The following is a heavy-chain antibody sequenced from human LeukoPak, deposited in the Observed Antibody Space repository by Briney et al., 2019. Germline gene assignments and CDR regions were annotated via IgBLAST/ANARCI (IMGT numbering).Heavy chain of an antibody. D-gene: IGHD3-22*01. V-gene: IGHV3-7*01. Sequence: GGSLRLSCAASGFTFSTYGMHWVRQAPGKGLEWVANIKKDGSEKYYVGSVKGRFTISRDNAKNSLYLQMNSLRAEDTAVYYCARDLYRIVVVPHYFDYWGQGTLVTVSS. CDR2: IKKDGSEK. CDR1: GFTFSTYG. CDR3: ARDLYRIVVVPHYFDY. J-gene: IGHJ4*02.